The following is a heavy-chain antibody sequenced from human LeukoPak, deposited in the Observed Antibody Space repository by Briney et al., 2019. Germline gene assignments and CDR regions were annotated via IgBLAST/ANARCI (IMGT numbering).Heavy chain of an antibody. CDR3: ARDQGYCSSTSCYEDAFDI. CDR1: GGSISSYY. CDR2: IYYSGST. D-gene: IGHD2-2*01. Sequence: SETLSLTCTVSGGSISSYYWRWIRQPPRKGLEWIGYIYYSGSTNYNPSLKSRVTISVDTSKNQFSLKLSSVTAADTAVYYCARDQGYCSSTSCYEDAFDIWGQGTMVTVSS. J-gene: IGHJ3*02. V-gene: IGHV4-59*01.